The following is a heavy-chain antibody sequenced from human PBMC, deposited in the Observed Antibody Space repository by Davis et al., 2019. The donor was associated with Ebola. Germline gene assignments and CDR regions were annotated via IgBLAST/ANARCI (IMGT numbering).Heavy chain of an antibody. Sequence: GESLKISCAASGFTFSSYAMSWVRQAPGKGLEWVSAIRGSGGSTYYADSVKGRFTISRDNSKNTLYLQIHSLRAEDTAVYYCARGYGTFDYWGRGTLVTVSA. V-gene: IGHV3-23*01. CDR1: GFTFSSYA. D-gene: IGHD4-17*01. CDR3: ARGYGTFDY. J-gene: IGHJ4*02. CDR2: IRGSGGST.